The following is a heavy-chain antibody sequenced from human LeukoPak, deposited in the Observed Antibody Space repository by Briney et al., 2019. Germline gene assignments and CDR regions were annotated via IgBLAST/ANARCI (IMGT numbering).Heavy chain of an antibody. Sequence: GGSLRLSCAASGFTFSSYSMNWVRQAPGRGLEWVSSISSSSSYIYYADSVKGRFTISRDNAKNSLYLQMNSLRAEDTAVYYCARQMNRWYTIFDYWGQGTLVTVSS. CDR3: ARQMNRWYTIFDY. V-gene: IGHV3-21*01. J-gene: IGHJ4*02. CDR2: ISSSSSYI. D-gene: IGHD6-13*01. CDR1: GFTFSSYS.